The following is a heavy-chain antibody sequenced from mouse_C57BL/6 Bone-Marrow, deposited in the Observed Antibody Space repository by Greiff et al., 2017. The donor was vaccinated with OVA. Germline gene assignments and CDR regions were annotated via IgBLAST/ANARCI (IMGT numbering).Heavy chain of an antibody. V-gene: IGHV1-7*01. CDR1: GYTFTSYW. J-gene: IGHJ2*01. Sequence: QVQLQQSGAELAKPGASVTLSCKASGYTFTSYWMHWVNQRPGQGLEWIGYINPSSGYTKYNQKFKDKATLTADKSSSTAYMQLSSLTYEDSAVYDCARSKLGRERVYYFDYWGQGTTLTVSS. D-gene: IGHD4-1*01. CDR2: INPSSGYT. CDR3: ARSKLGRERVYYFDY.